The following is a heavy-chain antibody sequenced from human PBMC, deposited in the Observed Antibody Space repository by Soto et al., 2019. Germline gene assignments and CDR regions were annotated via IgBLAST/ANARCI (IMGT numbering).Heavy chain of an antibody. CDR3: ARDRENYASGFDA. J-gene: IGHJ5*02. V-gene: IGHV3-33*01. Sequence: QVRLVESGGGVVQPGRSLRLSCVASEFNFSRFGMHWVRQAPGKGLEWVAVIWSDGNNKYYEESVKGRFTISRDNTKNTVFLQLNSLRVEDTAVYYCARDRENYASGFDAGGQGTLVTVSS. CDR2: IWSDGNNK. D-gene: IGHD1-7*01. CDR1: EFNFSRFG.